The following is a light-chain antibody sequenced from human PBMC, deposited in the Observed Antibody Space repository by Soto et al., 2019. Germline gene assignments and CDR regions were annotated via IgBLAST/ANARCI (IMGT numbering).Light chain of an antibody. CDR3: QQYDSLPPT. V-gene: IGKV1-33*01. CDR2: DAF. CDR1: QDIKNY. J-gene: IGKJ4*01. Sequence: DILMTQSPSSLSAFVGDSITITCQASQDIKNYLNWYQHKPGKAPKLLIYDAFKSDTGVPSRFSGSGSGTDFTFTINNLQPEDIATYFCQQYDSLPPTFGGGTRV.